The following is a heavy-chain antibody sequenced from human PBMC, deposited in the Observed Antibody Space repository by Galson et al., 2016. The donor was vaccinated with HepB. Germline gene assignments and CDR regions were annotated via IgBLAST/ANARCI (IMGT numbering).Heavy chain of an antibody. CDR3: ASRSAALNWYFDL. CDR1: GVTVSGNY. D-gene: IGHD2-15*01. Sequence: SLRLSCATSGVTVSGNYFTWVRQAPGQGLEWVSVIYGGGDTTYGDSVKGRFIMSRDTATKTLYLQMYGLRAEDTAVYYCASRSAALNWYFDLWGRGTLVTVSS. CDR2: IYGGGDT. J-gene: IGHJ2*01. V-gene: IGHV3-53*01.